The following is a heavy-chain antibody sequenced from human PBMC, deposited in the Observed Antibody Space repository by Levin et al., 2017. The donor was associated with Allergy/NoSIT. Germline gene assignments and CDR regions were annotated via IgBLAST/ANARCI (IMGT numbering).Heavy chain of an antibody. CDR2: ISQTGST. J-gene: IGHJ4*02. CDR3: ASGSLSERWLRDY. Sequence: GSLRLSCAVSGGSISNTDWWTWVRLPPGKGLEWLGEISQTGSTNFNPSLKSRVTISIYRSKNQFSLNLNSVTAADSAIYYCASGSLSERWLRDYWGQGTLVTVSS. CDR1: GGSISNTDW. D-gene: IGHD6-19*01. V-gene: IGHV4-4*02.